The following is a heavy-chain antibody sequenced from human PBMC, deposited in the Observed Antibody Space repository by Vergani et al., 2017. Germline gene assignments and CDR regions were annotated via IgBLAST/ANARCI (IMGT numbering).Heavy chain of an antibody. Sequence: QVQLQESGPGLVKPSETLSLTCTVSGGSISSYYWSWIRQPPGKGLVWIGYIYYSGSTNYNPSLKSRVTISVDTSKNQFSLKLSSVTAADTAVYYCARRSQSRYETYYYYGMDVWGQGP. CDR1: GGSISSYY. CDR2: IYYSGST. D-gene: IGHD5-12*01. V-gene: IGHV4-59*01. CDR3: ARRSQSRYETYYYYGMDV. J-gene: IGHJ6*02.